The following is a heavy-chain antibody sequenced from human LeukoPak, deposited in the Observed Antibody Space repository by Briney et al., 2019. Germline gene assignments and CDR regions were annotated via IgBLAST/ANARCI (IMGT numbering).Heavy chain of an antibody. V-gene: IGHV1-46*01. CDR2: INLSGTVT. J-gene: IGHJ4*02. D-gene: IGHD3-10*01. CDR1: GYTFSSYY. CDR3: ARGNGSGSYGYLDY. Sequence: GASVKVSCKASGYTFSSYYMHWVRQAPGQGLEWMGIINLSGTVTTYAPKFQGRVTMTRDTSTSTLYMELSSLRSEDTAVYYCARGNGSGSYGYLDYWGQGTLVTVSS.